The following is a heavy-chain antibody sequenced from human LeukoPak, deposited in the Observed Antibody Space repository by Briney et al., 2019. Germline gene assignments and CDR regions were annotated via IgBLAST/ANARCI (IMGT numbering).Heavy chain of an antibody. D-gene: IGHD6-13*01. Sequence: SETLSLTCTVSGGSLSSSSYYWVWIRQPPGKGLEWIGSIYSSGSTYYNPSLKSRVTISVDTSKNQFSLKLSSVTAADTAVYYCASVKYSSSWYYFDYWGQGTLVTVSS. V-gene: IGHV4-39*01. CDR2: IYSSGST. J-gene: IGHJ4*02. CDR3: ASVKYSSSWYYFDY. CDR1: GGSLSSSSYY.